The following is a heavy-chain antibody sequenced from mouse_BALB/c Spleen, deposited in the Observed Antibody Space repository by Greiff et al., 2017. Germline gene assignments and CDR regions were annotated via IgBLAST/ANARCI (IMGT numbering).Heavy chain of an antibody. V-gene: IGHV5-17*02. D-gene: IGHD1-1*01. CDR2: ISSGSSTI. Sequence: DVMLVESGGGLVQPGGSRKLSCAASGFTFSSFGMHWVRQAPEKGLEWVAYISSGSSTIYYADTVKGRFTISRDNPKNTLFLQMTSLRSEDTAMYYCARSGATVVATKYFDYWGQGTTLTVSS. J-gene: IGHJ2*01. CDR3: ARSGATVVATKYFDY. CDR1: GFTFSSFG.